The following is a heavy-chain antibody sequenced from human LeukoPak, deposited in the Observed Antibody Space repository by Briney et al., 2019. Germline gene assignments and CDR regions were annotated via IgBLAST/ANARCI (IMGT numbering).Heavy chain of an antibody. Sequence: GGSLRLSCAASGFTFSSYWMSWVRQAPGKGLEWVANIKQDGSEKYYVDSVKGRFTISRDNAKNSLYLQMNSLRAEDTAVYYCARDPCSTINCPLRFWGQGTLVTVFS. J-gene: IGHJ4*02. CDR3: ARDPCSTINCPLRF. CDR1: GFTFSSYW. CDR2: IKQDGSEK. D-gene: IGHD2/OR15-2a*01. V-gene: IGHV3-7*01.